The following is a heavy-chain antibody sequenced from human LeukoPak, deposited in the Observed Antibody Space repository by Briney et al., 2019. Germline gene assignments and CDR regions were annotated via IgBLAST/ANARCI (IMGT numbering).Heavy chain of an antibody. D-gene: IGHD3-3*01. CDR1: GFTFSSYA. Sequence: PGGSLRLSCAASGFTFSSYAMSWVRQAPGKGLEWVSAISGSGGSTYYADSVKGRFTISRDNSKNTLYLQMNRLRAEDTAVYYCAKAGVLRFLEWFKGYFDYWGQGTLVTVSS. J-gene: IGHJ4*02. V-gene: IGHV3-23*01. CDR2: ISGSGGST. CDR3: AKAGVLRFLEWFKGYFDY.